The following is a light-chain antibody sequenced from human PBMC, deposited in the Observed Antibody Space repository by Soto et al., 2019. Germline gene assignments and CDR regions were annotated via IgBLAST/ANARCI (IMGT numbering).Light chain of an antibody. Sequence: QSALTQPASVSGSPGQSITISCTGTSSDVGFYNLVSWYQQHPGKAPKVMIYEVNKRPSGVSNRFSGSKSGNTASLTISGLQAEDEADYYCCSYASSSTFRVLFGGGTQLTVL. V-gene: IGLV2-23*02. CDR1: SSDVGFYNL. CDR2: EVN. J-gene: IGLJ2*01. CDR3: CSYASSSTFRVL.